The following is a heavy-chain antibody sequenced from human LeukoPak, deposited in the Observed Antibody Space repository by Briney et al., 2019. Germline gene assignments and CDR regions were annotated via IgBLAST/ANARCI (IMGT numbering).Heavy chain of an antibody. CDR1: GFTFSSYS. CDR2: ISSSSSTI. D-gene: IGHD3-10*01. CDR3: ARKMVRGVMSSIDY. V-gene: IGHV3-48*01. J-gene: IGHJ4*02. Sequence: GGSLRLSCAASGFTFSSYSMNWVRQAPGKGLEWVSYISSSSSTIYYADSVKGRFTISRDKAKNSLYLQMNSLRAEDTAVYYCARKMVRGVMSSIDYWGQGTLVTVSS.